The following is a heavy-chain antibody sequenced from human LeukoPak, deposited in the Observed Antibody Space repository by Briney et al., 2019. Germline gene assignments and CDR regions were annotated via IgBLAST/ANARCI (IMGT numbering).Heavy chain of an antibody. CDR1: GGSVSSSSYY. V-gene: IGHV4-61*01. Sequence: PSETLSLTCTVSGGSVSSSSYYWSWIRQPPGKGPEWIGYIYYRGNTNYNPSLKSRVTMAVDTSKNQFSLKVSSVTAADTAVYYCARAGNNWSFDYWGQGTLVTVSS. D-gene: IGHD1-1*01. CDR3: ARAGNNWSFDY. CDR2: IYYRGNT. J-gene: IGHJ4*02.